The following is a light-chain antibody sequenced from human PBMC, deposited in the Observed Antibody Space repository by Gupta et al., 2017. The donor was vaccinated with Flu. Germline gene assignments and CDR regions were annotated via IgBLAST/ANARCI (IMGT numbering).Light chain of an antibody. CDR2: RTS. V-gene: IGKV1-5*03. J-gene: IGKJ2*01. CDR3: QQVNSYSVT. Sequence: PSTLSASVGDSVTITCRASQDVSSWLAWYQQRPGKAPRLLIYRTSNLQSGVSSRFSGSGSGTEYTLTITRLQPDDFATYYCQQVNSYSVTFGQGTKLEIK. CDR1: QDVSSW.